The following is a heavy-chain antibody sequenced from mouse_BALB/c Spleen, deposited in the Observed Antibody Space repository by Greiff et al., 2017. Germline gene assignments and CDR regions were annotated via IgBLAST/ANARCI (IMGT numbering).Heavy chain of an antibody. Sequence: VQLQQPGAELVKPGAPVKLSCKASGYTFTSYWMNWVKQRPGRGLEWIGRIDPSDSETHYNQKFTDKATLTVDKSSSTAYIQLSSLTSEDAAVYDCSRDYVGDYWGQGTSVTVSS. J-gene: IGHJ4*01. V-gene: IGHV1-69*02. D-gene: IGHD1-1*01. CDR2: IDPSDSET. CDR3: SRDYVGDY. CDR1: GYTFTSYW.